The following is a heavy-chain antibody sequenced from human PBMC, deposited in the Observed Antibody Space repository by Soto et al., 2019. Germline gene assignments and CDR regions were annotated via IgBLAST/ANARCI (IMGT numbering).Heavy chain of an antibody. CDR2: ISSSGNTI. V-gene: IGHV3-48*03. Sequence: LRLSCAASGFTFSSYEMNWVRQAPGKGLEWVSYISSSGNTIHYADSVKGRFTISRDNAKNSLYLQMNSLRAEDTAIYYCARGSRGSDKYYFDYWGQGTLVTVSS. CDR1: GFTFSSYE. D-gene: IGHD5-12*01. J-gene: IGHJ4*02. CDR3: ARGSRGSDKYYFDY.